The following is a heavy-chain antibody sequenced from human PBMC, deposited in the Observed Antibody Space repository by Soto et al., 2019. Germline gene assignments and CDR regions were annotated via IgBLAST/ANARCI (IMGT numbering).Heavy chain of an antibody. D-gene: IGHD3-22*01. CDR1: GFTFSRYG. CDR2: ISKDGSTK. Sequence: QVQLVESGGGVVQPGRSLRLSCAASGFTFSRYGMHWVRQAPGKGMEWVAVISKDGSTKYDADSVEGRFTISRDNSKNTLYLQMNSLRDEDSAVYYCARGGYYYDPSGPIDYWGQGTLVTVSS. V-gene: IGHV3-30*03. J-gene: IGHJ4*02. CDR3: ARGGYYYDPSGPIDY.